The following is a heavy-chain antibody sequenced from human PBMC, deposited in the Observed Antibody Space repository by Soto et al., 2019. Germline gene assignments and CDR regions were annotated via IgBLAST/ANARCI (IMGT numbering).Heavy chain of an antibody. CDR3: ARLRPGQLGPMGVQDKYYFDY. CDR2: IYYSGST. Sequence: QLQLQESGPGLVKPSETLSLTCTVSGGSISSSSYYWGWIRQPPGKGLEWIGSIYYSGSTYYNPSLKSRVPISVDTSKNQFSLKLSSVTAADTAVYYCARLRPGQLGPMGVQDKYYFDYWGQGTLVTVSS. CDR1: GGSISSSSYY. V-gene: IGHV4-39*01. D-gene: IGHD6-6*01. J-gene: IGHJ4*02.